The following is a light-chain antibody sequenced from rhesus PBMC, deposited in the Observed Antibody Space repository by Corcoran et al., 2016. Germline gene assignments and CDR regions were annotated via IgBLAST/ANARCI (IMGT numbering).Light chain of an antibody. J-gene: IGKJ1*01. Sequence: DVQMTQSPSSLSASVGDRVTITCRASQDIDSYLNWSQQKPGKPPKRLIFAASNLESGVPSRFSGSRSGTDFTLSISSLQPEDIATYNCLQYNSDPWTFGQGTKVEI. CDR1: QDIDSY. CDR3: LQYNSDPWT. CDR2: AAS. V-gene: IGKV1-43*02.